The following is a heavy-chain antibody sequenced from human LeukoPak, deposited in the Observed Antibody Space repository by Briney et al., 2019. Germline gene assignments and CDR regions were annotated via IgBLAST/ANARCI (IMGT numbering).Heavy chain of an antibody. CDR2: IYYSGST. D-gene: IGHD6-13*01. J-gene: IGHJ4*02. CDR1: GGSISSSSYY. Sequence: PSETLSLTCTVSGGSISSSSYYWGWIRQPPGKGLEWIGSIYYSGSTYYNPSLKSRVTISVDTSKNQFSLKLSSVTAADTAVYYCARYNIAAAGTWDYWGQGTLVTVSS. CDR3: ARYNIAAAGTWDY. V-gene: IGHV4-39*01.